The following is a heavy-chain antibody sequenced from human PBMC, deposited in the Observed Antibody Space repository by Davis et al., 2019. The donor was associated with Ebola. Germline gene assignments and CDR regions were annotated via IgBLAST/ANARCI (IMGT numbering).Heavy chain of an antibody. Sequence: GESLKISCQGSGYTFTSHWISWVRQMPGKGLEWMGRIEPTDSYVNYSPSFQGHVTISVDKSSNTAYLQWSSLKASDTAMYYCARHGGGGSPPLRAYYYYGMDVWGQGTTVTVS. CDR3: ARHGGGGSPPLRAYYYYGMDV. J-gene: IGHJ6*02. V-gene: IGHV5-10-1*01. CDR2: IEPTDSYV. CDR1: GYTFTSHW. D-gene: IGHD2-15*01.